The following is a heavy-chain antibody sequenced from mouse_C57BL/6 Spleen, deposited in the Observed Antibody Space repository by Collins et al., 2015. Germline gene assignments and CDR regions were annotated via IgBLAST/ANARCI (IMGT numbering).Heavy chain of an antibody. CDR2: IYPGDGDT. CDR1: GYAFSSSW. CDR3: ARDSSYGFAY. Sequence: ELVKPGASVKISCKASGYAFSSSWMNWVKQRPGQGLEWIGRIYPGDGDTNYNGRFRGTATLTADKSSTTAYMQLSSLTSVDSAVYFCARDSSYGFAYWGQGTLVTVSA. J-gene: IGHJ3*01. V-gene: IGHV1-82*01. D-gene: IGHD1-1*01.